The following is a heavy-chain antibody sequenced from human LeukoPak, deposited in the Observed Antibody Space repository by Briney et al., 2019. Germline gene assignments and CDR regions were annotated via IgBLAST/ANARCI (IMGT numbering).Heavy chain of an antibody. V-gene: IGHV3-33*01. CDR1: GFTFSSYG. CDR2: IWYDGSNK. Sequence: GGSLRLSCAASGFTFSSYGMHWVRQAPGKGLERVAVIWYDGSNKYYADSVKGRFTISRDNSKNTLYLQMNSLRAEDTAVYYCARDLSGAGGWFAPWGQGTLVTVSS. CDR3: ARDLSGAGGWFAP. D-gene: IGHD1-26*01. J-gene: IGHJ5*02.